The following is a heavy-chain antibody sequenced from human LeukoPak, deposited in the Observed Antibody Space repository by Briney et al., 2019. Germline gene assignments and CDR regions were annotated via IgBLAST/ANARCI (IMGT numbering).Heavy chain of an antibody. V-gene: IGHV4-4*02. CDR1: GGSISSSYW. J-gene: IGHJ4*02. CDR3: ARLVPERFFQLNPEGYYDY. CDR2: IYHSGST. Sequence: SETLSLTCAVSGGSISSSYWWSWVRQPPGKGLEWIGQIYHSGSTNYNPSLKSRVTISVDKPNNQFSLKLISVTAADTAVYYCARLVPERFFQLNPEGYYDYWGQGTLVTVSS. D-gene: IGHD3-3*01.